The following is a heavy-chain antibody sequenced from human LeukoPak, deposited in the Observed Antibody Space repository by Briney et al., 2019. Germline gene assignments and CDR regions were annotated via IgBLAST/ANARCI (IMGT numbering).Heavy chain of an antibody. CDR2: IYTNVNT. V-gene: IGHV4-4*07. J-gene: IGHJ6*03. D-gene: IGHD5-12*01. Sequence: PSETLSLTCTVSGGTISSYYWSWIRLPAGEGLEWIGRIYTNVNTNYNPSLKSRVTMSVDTSKNQFSLRLSSVTAADTAVYYCAGLANSGYDFYYYINVWGKGTTVTVSS. CDR3: AGLANSGYDFYYYINV. CDR1: GGTISSYY.